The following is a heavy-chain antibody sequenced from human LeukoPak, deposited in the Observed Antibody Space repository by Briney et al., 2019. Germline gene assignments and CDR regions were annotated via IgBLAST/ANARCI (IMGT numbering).Heavy chain of an antibody. CDR3: ARRITGTTSDSFDY. Sequence: SETLSLTCTVFGGSISSSSYFWGWIRQPAGKGLEWIGSISHSGSTYYDPSLKSRITISVDTSKNQFSLKVRSVTAADTAVYHCARRITGTTSDSFDYWGQGILVTVSS. D-gene: IGHD1-20*01. V-gene: IGHV4-39*01. CDR2: ISHSGST. J-gene: IGHJ4*02. CDR1: GGSISSSSYF.